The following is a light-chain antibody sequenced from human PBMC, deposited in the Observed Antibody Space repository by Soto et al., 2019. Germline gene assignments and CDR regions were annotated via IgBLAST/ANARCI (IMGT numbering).Light chain of an antibody. Sequence: DIQMTQSPSSLSASVGDRVTITCRASQSISSYLNWYQQKPGKAPKLLIYAASSLQSGVPSRFSGSGSGTDFTLTISSLQPEDFVTYYCQQSYSTFLVTFGPGTKVDIK. CDR2: AAS. CDR1: QSISSY. J-gene: IGKJ3*01. V-gene: IGKV1-39*01. CDR3: QQSYSTFLVT.